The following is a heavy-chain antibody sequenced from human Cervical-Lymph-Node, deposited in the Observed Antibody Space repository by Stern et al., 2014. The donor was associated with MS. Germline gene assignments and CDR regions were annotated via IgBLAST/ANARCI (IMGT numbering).Heavy chain of an antibody. CDR3: ARDSPGDTTFDY. CDR2: IYYSGGP. D-gene: IGHD5-18*01. Sequence: VQLQESGPGLVKPSQTLSLTCTVSGGSISSGGYYWSWIRQHPGKGLEWIGYIYYSGGPYYNPSLKSRVTISVDTSKNQFSLKLSSVTAADTAVYYCARDSPGDTTFDYWGQGTLVTVSS. CDR1: GGSISSGGYY. J-gene: IGHJ4*02. V-gene: IGHV4-31*03.